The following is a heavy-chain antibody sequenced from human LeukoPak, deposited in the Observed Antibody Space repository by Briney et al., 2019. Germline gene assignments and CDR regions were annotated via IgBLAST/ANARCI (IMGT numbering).Heavy chain of an antibody. CDR2: MNPNSGNT. CDR1: GYTFTSYD. CDR3: ARGPNYAFWSGSYYYYMDV. J-gene: IGHJ6*03. D-gene: IGHD3-3*01. Sequence: ASVKVSCKASGYTFTSYDINWVRQAPGQGLEWMGWMNPNSGNTGYAQKSQGRVTMTRSTSINTAYMELSSLRSEDTAVYYCARGPNYAFWSGSYYYYMDVWGKGTTVTVSS. V-gene: IGHV1-8*01.